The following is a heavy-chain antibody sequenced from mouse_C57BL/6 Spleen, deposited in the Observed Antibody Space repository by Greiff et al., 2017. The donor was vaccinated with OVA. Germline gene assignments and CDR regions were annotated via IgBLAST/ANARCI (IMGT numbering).Heavy chain of an antibody. J-gene: IGHJ2*01. Sequence: QVQLQQPGAELVKPGASVKMSCKASGYTFTSYWITWVKQRPGQGLEWIGDIYPGSGSTNYNEKFKSKATLTADTSSSTAYMQLSSLTSEDSAVYYCARFCGDYWGQGTTLTVSS. CDR1: GYTFTSYW. CDR3: ARFCGDY. CDR2: IYPGSGST. D-gene: IGHD6-1*01. V-gene: IGHV1-55*01.